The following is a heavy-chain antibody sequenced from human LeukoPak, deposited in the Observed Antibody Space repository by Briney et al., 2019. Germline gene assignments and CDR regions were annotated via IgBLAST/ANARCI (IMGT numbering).Heavy chain of an antibody. CDR1: GGSISSYY. Sequence: SETLSLTCTVSGGSISSYYWSWIRQPPGKGLEWIGYIYYSGHTNYNPSLKSRVTISVDMSKNEFSLMLSSVTTADTAVYYCARGGYFYDSSGSTFDHWGQGTLVTVSS. CDR3: ARGGYFYDSSGSTFDH. J-gene: IGHJ4*02. V-gene: IGHV4-59*01. D-gene: IGHD3-22*01. CDR2: IYYSGHT.